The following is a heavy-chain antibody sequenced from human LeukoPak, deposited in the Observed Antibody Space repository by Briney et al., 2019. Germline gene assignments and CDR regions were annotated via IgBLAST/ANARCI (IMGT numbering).Heavy chain of an antibody. D-gene: IGHD3-16*01. Sequence: GGSLKLSCAASGFTFSGSAMHWVRQASGKGLEWVGRIRSRANNYATGYGVSVKGRFTIFRDDSKNTAYLQMNSLKIEDTAVYYCVRQGGDYWGQGTLVTVSS. CDR1: GFTFSGSA. CDR3: VRQGGDY. J-gene: IGHJ4*02. V-gene: IGHV3-73*01. CDR2: IRSRANNYAT.